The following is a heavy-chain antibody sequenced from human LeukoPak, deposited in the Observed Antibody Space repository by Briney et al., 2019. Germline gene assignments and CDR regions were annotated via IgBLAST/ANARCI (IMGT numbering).Heavy chain of an antibody. CDR3: ARESESRGLVLDY. J-gene: IGHJ4*02. V-gene: IGHV3-53*01. CDR2: IYSGGST. D-gene: IGHD6-19*01. Sequence: GGSLRLSCAASGLTVSSNYMSWVRQAPGKGLEWVSVIYSGGSTHYADSVKGRFTISRDNSKNTLYLQMNSLRAEDTAVYYCARESESRGLVLDYWGQGTLVTVSS. CDR1: GLTVSSNY.